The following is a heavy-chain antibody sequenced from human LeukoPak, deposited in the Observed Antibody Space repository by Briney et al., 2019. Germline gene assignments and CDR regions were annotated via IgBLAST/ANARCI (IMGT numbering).Heavy chain of an antibody. D-gene: IGHD5-18*01. CDR2: IYYSGST. CDR1: GGSISSYY. CDR3: ARGYSYGRSYYYYGMDV. J-gene: IGHJ6*02. Sequence: SETLSLTCTVSGGSISSYYWSWIRQPPGKGLEWIGYIYYSGSTNYNPSLKSRVTISVDTSKNQFSLKLSSVTAADTVVYYCARGYSYGRSYYYYGMDVWGQGTTVTVSS. V-gene: IGHV4-59*01.